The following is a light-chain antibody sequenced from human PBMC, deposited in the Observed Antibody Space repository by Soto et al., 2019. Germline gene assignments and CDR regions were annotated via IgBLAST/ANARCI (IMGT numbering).Light chain of an antibody. CDR3: GADHGTGSKFVWV. CDR2: VGTGGIVG. Sequence: QLVLTQPPSASASLGASVTLTCTLSSGYSNYKVDWYQQRPGEGPRFVMRVGTGGIVGSKGDGIPDRFSVLGSGLNRYLTIKNIQEEDESDYHCGADHGTGSKFVWVFGGGTKVTVL. V-gene: IGLV9-49*01. J-gene: IGLJ3*02. CDR1: SGYSNYK.